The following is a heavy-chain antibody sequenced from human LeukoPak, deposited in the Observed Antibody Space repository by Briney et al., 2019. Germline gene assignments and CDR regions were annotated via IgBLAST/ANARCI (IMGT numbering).Heavy chain of an antibody. D-gene: IGHD2-2*01. J-gene: IGHJ6*03. CDR2: ISSSSSTI. Sequence: GGSLRLSCATSGFTFSNYWMSWVRQAPGKGLEWVSYISSSSSTIYYADSVKGRFTISRDNAKNSLYLQMNSLRAEDTAVYYCARVQVVPAAAMDVWGKGTTVTVSS. CDR3: ARVQVVPAAAMDV. CDR1: GFTFSNYW. V-gene: IGHV3-48*01.